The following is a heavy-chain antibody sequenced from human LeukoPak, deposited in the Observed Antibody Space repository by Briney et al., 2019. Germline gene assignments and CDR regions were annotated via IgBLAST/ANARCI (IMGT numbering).Heavy chain of an antibody. CDR2: IIPIFGTA. CDR1: GGTFSSYA. CDR3: ARTPSCSGGSCYQTIYCYYYMDV. J-gene: IGHJ6*03. V-gene: IGHV1-69*05. D-gene: IGHD2-15*01. Sequence: SVKVSCKASGGTFSSYAISWVRQAPGQGLEWMGGIIPIFGTANYAQKFQGRVTITTDESTSTAYMELSSLRSEDTAVYYCARTPSCSGGSCYQTIYCYYYMDVWGKGTTVTVSS.